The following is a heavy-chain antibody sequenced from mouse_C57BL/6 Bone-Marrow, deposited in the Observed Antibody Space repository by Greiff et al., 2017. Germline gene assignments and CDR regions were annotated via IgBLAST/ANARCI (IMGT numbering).Heavy chain of an antibody. J-gene: IGHJ2*01. CDR3: AKGGSSGYG. Sequence: VKLMESGPELVKPGASVKISCKASGYAFSSSWMNWVKQRPGKGLEWLGRIYPGDGDTNYNGKFKGKATLTADKSSSTAYMQLSSLASEDSAVYFCAKGGSSGYGWGQGTTLTVSS. D-gene: IGHD3-2*02. CDR1: GYAFSSSW. V-gene: IGHV1-82*01. CDR2: IYPGDGDT.